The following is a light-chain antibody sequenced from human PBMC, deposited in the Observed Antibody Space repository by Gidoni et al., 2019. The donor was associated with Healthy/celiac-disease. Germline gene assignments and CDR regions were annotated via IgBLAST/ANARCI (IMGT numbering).Light chain of an antibody. J-gene: IGKJ4*01. CDR1: QSISSY. CDR2: AAS. Sequence: DIHMFHVPSSLSASVGDRVTITCRASQSISSYLNWYQQKPGKAPKLLIYAASSLQSGVPSRFSGSGSGTDFTLTISSLQPEDFATYYCQQSYSTPLTFGGGTKVEIK. V-gene: IGKV1-39*01. CDR3: QQSYSTPLT.